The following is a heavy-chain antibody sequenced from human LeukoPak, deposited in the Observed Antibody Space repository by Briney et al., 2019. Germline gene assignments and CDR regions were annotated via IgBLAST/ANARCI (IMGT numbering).Heavy chain of an antibody. D-gene: IGHD2-2*01. V-gene: IGHV1-2*02. J-gene: IGHJ6*02. CDR2: INPNSGGT. Sequence: GASVKVSCKASGYTFTCYYIQWVRQAPGQGLEWMGWINPNSGGTNYAQKFQGRVTMTRDASISTAYMELSRLRSDDTAVYFCARDHCVSSGCYEDYYYGMDVWGRGTTVTVSS. CDR1: GYTFTCYY. CDR3: ARDHCVSSGCYEDYYYGMDV.